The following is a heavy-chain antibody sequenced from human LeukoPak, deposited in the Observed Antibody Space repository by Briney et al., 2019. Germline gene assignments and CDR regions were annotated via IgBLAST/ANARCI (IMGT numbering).Heavy chain of an antibody. Sequence: GGSLRLSCAASGFTFNNYAMNWVRQSPGQGLEWVSTISGDAVTSWYADSVKGRFTVSRDNSKNLVFLEMNNLRAEDMAVYYCAKKDSGCSYNWFDPWGQGTLVTVSS. CDR1: GFTFNNYA. D-gene: IGHD2-15*01. CDR2: ISGDAVTS. J-gene: IGHJ5*02. CDR3: AKKDSGCSYNWFDP. V-gene: IGHV3-23*01.